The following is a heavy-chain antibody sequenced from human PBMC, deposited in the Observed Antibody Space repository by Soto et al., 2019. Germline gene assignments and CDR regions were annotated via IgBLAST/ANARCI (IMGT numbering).Heavy chain of an antibody. Sequence: QVQLVESGGGVVQSGRSLRLSCAASGFTFSSYGMHWVRQAPGKGLEWVAVIWYDGSNKYYADSVKGRFTISRDNSKNTLYLQMNSLRAEDTAVYYCARETRNYFYYFDYWGQGTLVTVSS. V-gene: IGHV3-33*01. CDR3: ARETRNYFYYFDY. CDR1: GFTFSSYG. CDR2: IWYDGSNK. J-gene: IGHJ4*02. D-gene: IGHD1-7*01.